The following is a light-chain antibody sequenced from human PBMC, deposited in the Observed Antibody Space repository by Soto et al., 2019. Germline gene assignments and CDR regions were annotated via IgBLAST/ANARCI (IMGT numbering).Light chain of an antibody. Sequence: QLVLTQSPSASASLGASVKLTCTLSSGHSSYAIAWHQQQPEKGPRYLMKLNSDGSHSKWDGIPDRFSGSSSGAERYLTISSHQSEDEADYYCQTWGTGTLVFGGGTKLTVL. CDR3: QTWGTGTLV. CDR1: SGHSSYA. V-gene: IGLV4-69*01. J-gene: IGLJ2*01. CDR2: LNSDGSH.